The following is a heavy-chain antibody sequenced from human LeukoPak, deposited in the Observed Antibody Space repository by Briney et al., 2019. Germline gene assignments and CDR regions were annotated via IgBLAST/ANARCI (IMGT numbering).Heavy chain of an antibody. V-gene: IGHV4-59*02. Sequence: SETLSLTCTGGSVASHHWNWIRQPPGKGLEWIGYIYYSGNTEYNPALRSRVTISVDTSKNQFSLKLSSVTAADTAVYYCARSGSSYIFDYWGQGTLVTVSS. CDR1: GSVASHH. D-gene: IGHD1-26*01. CDR2: IYYSGNT. J-gene: IGHJ4*02. CDR3: ARSGSSYIFDY.